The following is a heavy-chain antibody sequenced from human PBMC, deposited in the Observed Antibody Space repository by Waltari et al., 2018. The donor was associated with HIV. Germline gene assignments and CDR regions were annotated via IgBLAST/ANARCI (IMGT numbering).Heavy chain of an antibody. CDR1: GFAVRSNY. CDR2: IYSDGAI. Sequence: DVKLVESGGGLVPPGGSLRLSCADSGFAVRSNYMSWVRQAPGKGFEVFSFIYSDGAIYYTDSVKGRFIVSRDTSKNVVYLQMNSLGVEDTAVYFCARDRGGNFWSAHKPAFLDYWGQGTLVSVSS. V-gene: IGHV3-66*01. D-gene: IGHD3-3*01. CDR3: ARDRGGNFWSAHKPAFLDY. J-gene: IGHJ4*02.